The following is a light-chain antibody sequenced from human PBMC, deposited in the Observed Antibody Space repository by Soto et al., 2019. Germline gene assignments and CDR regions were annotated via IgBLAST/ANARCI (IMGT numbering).Light chain of an antibody. Sequence: QSALTQPASVSGSPGQSITISRTGTSSDVGGYNYVSWYQQHPGKAPKLMIYDVSNWPSGVSNRFSGSKSGNTSSLTISGLQAEDEADYYCSLYTSSSTVVFGGGTKLTVL. CDR1: SSDVGGYNY. J-gene: IGLJ2*01. V-gene: IGLV2-14*01. CDR3: SLYTSSSTVV. CDR2: DVS.